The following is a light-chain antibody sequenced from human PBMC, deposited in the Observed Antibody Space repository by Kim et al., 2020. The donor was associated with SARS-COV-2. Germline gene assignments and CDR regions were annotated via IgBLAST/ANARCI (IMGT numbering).Light chain of an antibody. CDR2: DVS. V-gene: IGLV2-14*01. J-gene: IGLJ1*01. CDR3: SSYTSISTSYV. CDR1: SSDVGGYNY. Sequence: QSALTQPASVSGSPGQSITISCTGTSSDVGGYNYVSWYQQHPGKAPKLMIYDVSKRPSGVSNRFSGSKSGNTASLTISWLQAEDEADYYCSSYTSISTSYVFGTGTKVTVL.